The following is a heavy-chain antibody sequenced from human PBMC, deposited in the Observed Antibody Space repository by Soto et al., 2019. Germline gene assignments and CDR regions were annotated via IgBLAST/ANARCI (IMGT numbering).Heavy chain of an antibody. CDR3: ATKLGYCSSTSCYTFDY. Sequence: SETLSLTCAVSGSSISSTNSWSRVRQAPGKGLGWCGEIYHSGRTNYNPSHKTRVTLSVEKSKNQFSLKLSSVTAADTAVYYCATKLGYCSSTSCYTFDYWGQGTLVTVS. CDR2: IYHSGRT. J-gene: IGHJ4*02. V-gene: IGHV4-4*02. CDR1: GSSISSTNS. D-gene: IGHD2-2*02.